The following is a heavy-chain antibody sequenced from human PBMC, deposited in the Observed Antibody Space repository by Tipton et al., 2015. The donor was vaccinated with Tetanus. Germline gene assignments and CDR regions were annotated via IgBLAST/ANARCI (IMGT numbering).Heavy chain of an antibody. CDR1: GGPISSYH. CDR3: ARCTYGGVSGTLYY. Sequence: TLSLTCTVSGGPISSYHWNWIRQTPRQGLELIGNIHYSGTTNHNPSLKSRVTISLDTSKKQFSLMLNSLTAADSAVYYCARCTYGGVSGTLYYWGLGILVTVSS. J-gene: IGHJ4*02. V-gene: IGHV4-59*01. CDR2: IHYSGTT. D-gene: IGHD4-23*01.